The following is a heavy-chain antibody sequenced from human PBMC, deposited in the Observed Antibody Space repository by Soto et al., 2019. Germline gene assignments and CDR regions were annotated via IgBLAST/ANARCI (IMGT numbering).Heavy chain of an antibody. Sequence: QEHLQQWGAGLLKPTETLSLTCAVYGGSFSGHFWSWIRQSPGKGLEWIGEINQGGRTNCNPSLKVRVTMSLDTSNNQFSLNLTSVTAADTAIYYCARSQMLFRWFGPWGQGTPVTVSS. CDR2: INQGGRT. D-gene: IGHD3-10*02. J-gene: IGHJ5*02. CDR1: GGSFSGHF. CDR3: ARSQMLFRWFGP. V-gene: IGHV4-34*01.